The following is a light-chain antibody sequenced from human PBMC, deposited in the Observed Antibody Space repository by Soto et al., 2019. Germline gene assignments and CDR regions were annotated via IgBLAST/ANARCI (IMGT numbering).Light chain of an antibody. CDR2: GAS. V-gene: IGKV3D-15*01. Sequence: EIVMTQSPATLSVSPGERATLSCRASQSVSNNYLAWYQQKPGQAPRLLIYGASNRATGIPDRFSGSGSGTDFTLTISRLEPEDFAVYYCQEYNNWPPPYTFGQGTRLEIK. CDR1: QSVSNN. J-gene: IGKJ5*01. CDR3: QEYNNWPPPYT.